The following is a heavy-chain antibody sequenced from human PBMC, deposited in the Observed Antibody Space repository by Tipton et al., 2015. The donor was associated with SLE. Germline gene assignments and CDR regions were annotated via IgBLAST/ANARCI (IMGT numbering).Heavy chain of an antibody. V-gene: IGHV4-59*04. CDR1: GGSISGYY. D-gene: IGHD3-22*01. J-gene: IGHJ4*02. CDR2: IYYTGST. CDR3: ARDEYRYDTTGYHLLGHFDF. Sequence: TLSLTYTVSGGSISGYYWSWIRQPPGMGLEWIGNIYYTGSTFYNPSLKSRVTMSVDTSKNQFSLKLSSVTAADTAVYYCARDEYRYDTTGYHLLGHFDFWGQGTLVTVSS.